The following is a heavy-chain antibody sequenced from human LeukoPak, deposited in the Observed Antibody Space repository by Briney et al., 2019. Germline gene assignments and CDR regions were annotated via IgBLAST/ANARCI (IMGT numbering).Heavy chain of an antibody. CDR2: IYSGGST. D-gene: IGHD3-3*01. J-gene: IGHJ4*02. Sequence: GGSLRLSCAASGFTFSNYAMSWVRQAPGKGLEWVSVIYSGGSTYYADSVKGRFTISRDSSKNTLYLQMNSLRAEDTAVYYCARGRGYDFWSGLYYFDYWGQGTLVTVSS. V-gene: IGHV3-53*01. CDR3: ARGRGYDFWSGLYYFDY. CDR1: GFTFSNYA.